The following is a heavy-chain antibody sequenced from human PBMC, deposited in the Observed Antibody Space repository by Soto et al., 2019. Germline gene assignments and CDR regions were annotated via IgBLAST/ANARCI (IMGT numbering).Heavy chain of an antibody. Sequence: VASVKVSCKASGYTFTSYGMSWVRQAPGQGLEWMGWTSAYNGNTNYAQKLQGRVTMTTDTSTSTAYMELRSLRSYDTAVNYYTRASYYYGSGAIFFVDGMDVWGKGTTVTVSS. CDR2: TSAYNGNT. CDR1: GYTFTSYG. D-gene: IGHD3-10*01. CDR3: TRASYYYGSGAIFFVDGMDV. J-gene: IGHJ6*04. V-gene: IGHV1-18*01.